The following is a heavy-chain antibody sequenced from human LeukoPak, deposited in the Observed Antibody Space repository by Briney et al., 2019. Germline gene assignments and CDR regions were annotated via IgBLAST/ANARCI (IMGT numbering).Heavy chain of an antibody. V-gene: IGHV4-39*07. CDR3: ARDGSSWVLDY. D-gene: IGHD6-13*01. CDR2: IYYSGST. J-gene: IGHJ4*02. CDR1: GGSISSSSYY. Sequence: SETLSLTCTVSGGSISSSSYYWGWIRQPPGKGLEWIGSIYYSGSTYYNPSLKSRVTISVDTSKNQFSLKLSSVTAADTAVYYCARDGSSWVLDYWGRGTLVTVSS.